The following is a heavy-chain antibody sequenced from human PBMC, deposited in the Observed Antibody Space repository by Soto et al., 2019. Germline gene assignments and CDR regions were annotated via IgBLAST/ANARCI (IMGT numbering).Heavy chain of an antibody. CDR1: GFTFSSYE. CDR2: ISGSGYTSDAGPTI. V-gene: IGHV3-48*03. D-gene: IGHD3-16*02. Sequence: EVQLVESGGGSVQPGGSLRRSCAASGFTFSSYEMIWVRQAPGKGLEWVSYISGSGYTSDAGPTIHYADSVKGRFTISRNNAKNSLYLQMYSLRVEDTALYYCARVSQSFIEYFQHWGQVTLVTVSS. CDR3: ARVSQSFIEYFQH. J-gene: IGHJ1*01.